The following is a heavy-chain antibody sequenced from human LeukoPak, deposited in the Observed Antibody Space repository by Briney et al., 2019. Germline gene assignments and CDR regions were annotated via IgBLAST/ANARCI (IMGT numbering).Heavy chain of an antibody. D-gene: IGHD5-12*01. CDR2: ISYSGGT. CDR3: ARHAYHSGYDWDPVDY. CDR1: GGSISSGSYY. V-gene: IGHV4-39*01. Sequence: SETLSLTCAVSGGSISSGSYYWGWIRQPPGKGLEWIGSISYSGGTYYNPSLKSRVTISVDTSKNQFSLKLSSVTAADTGLYYCARHAYHSGYDWDPVDYWGQGTLVTVSS. J-gene: IGHJ4*02.